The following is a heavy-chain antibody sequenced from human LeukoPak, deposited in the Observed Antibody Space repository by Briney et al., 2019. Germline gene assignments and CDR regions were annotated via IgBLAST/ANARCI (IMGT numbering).Heavy chain of an antibody. J-gene: IGHJ4*02. V-gene: IGHV3-66*01. CDR2: VYMGGTT. D-gene: IGHD5-18*01. CDR3: ARGLLRDGYTYSYSFDY. Sequence: GGSLRPSCAASGFTVSTNYMNWVRQATGKGLEWVSVVYMGGTTYYADSVKGRFTISRDITKNTIYLQMNNLRAEDTAVYYCARGLLRDGYTYSYSFDYWGQGTLVTVSS. CDR1: GFTVSTNY.